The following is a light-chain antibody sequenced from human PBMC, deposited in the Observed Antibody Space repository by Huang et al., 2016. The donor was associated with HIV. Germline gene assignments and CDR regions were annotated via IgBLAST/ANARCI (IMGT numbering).Light chain of an antibody. CDR2: AAS. CDR1: QDITKS. Sequence: DIHMTQSPSSLSASVGDRATITCRASQDITKSVAWYQQKPGKAPNLLLYAASRLESGVPSRFRGSGSETIYTLTIDSLQPEDSAVYFCQQYFSPLPITFGQGTRLEI. CDR3: QQYFSPLPIT. J-gene: IGKJ5*01. V-gene: IGKV1-NL1*01.